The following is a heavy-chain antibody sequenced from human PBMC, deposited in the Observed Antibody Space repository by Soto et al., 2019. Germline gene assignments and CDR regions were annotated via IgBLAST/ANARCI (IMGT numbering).Heavy chain of an antibody. J-gene: IGHJ4*02. V-gene: IGHV3-9*01. CDR2: ISWNGAAT. D-gene: IGHD3-10*01. CDR1: GFTCDDYA. Sequence: EVQLVESGGGLVQPGGALRLSCAASGFTCDDYAIHWVLHIPGKGLEWVSGISWNGAATGYADSVEGRFTISRDNAKNSRYLQMNSLRTEDTAMYYCANLPLYGAGFDCWGQGTLVTVSA. CDR3: ANLPLYGAGFDC.